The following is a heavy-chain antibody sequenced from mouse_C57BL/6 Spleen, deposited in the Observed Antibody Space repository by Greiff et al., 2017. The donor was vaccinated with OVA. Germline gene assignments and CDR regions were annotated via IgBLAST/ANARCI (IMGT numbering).Heavy chain of an antibody. CDR3: AREGTTP. Sequence: QVQLQQPGAELVMPGASVKLSCKASGYTFTSYWMHWVKQRPGQGLEWIGEIDPSDSYTNYNQKFKGKSTLTVDKSSSTAYMQLSSLTSEDSAVYYCAREGTTPWGRGTSVTVSS. V-gene: IGHV1-69*01. CDR1: GYTFTSYW. CDR2: IDPSDSYT. D-gene: IGHD1-1*01. J-gene: IGHJ4*01.